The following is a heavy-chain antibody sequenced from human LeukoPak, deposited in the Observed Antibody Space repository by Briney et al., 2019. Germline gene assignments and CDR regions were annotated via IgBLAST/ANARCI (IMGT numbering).Heavy chain of an antibody. D-gene: IGHD3-16*01. Sequence: GGSLRLSCAASGLGFAGSAVHWVRQTSGRGLEWVGCVRSRDKNYATIYGASARGRCTISRDDSRNTASLQMNSLNTDDTAVYYCIRHIEYVALDSWGQGTLVTVSS. CDR1: GLGFAGSA. CDR2: VRSRDKNYAT. J-gene: IGHJ4*02. V-gene: IGHV3-73*01. CDR3: IRHIEYVALDS.